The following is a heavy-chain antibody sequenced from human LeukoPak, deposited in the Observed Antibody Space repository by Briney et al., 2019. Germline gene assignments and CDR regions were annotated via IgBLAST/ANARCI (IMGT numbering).Heavy chain of an antibody. D-gene: IGHD3-10*01. CDR2: ISSNGGST. CDR1: GFTFSNYA. J-gene: IGHJ4*02. CDR3: ARRNYYASGTYFDY. V-gene: IGHV3-64*01. Sequence: PGGSLRLSCAASGFTFSNYAIHWVRQAPGKGLEYVSAISSNGGSTYYAKSVKGRFTISRDNSKNTVYLQMGILRAEDMAVYYCARRNYYASGTYFDYWGQGTLVTVSS.